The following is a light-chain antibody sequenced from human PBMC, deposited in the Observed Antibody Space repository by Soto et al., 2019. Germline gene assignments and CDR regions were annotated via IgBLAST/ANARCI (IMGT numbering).Light chain of an antibody. CDR2: AAS. Sequence: EIVLTQSPVTLSVSPGEGATLSCRASQSVAGDLAWYQQTPGQVPRLLIYAASTRATGIPARFSGSGSGTDFTLTVSSLQSADFAVYYCQQYNKWPLTFGGGTKVEIK. J-gene: IGKJ4*01. CDR1: QSVAGD. V-gene: IGKV3-15*01. CDR3: QQYNKWPLT.